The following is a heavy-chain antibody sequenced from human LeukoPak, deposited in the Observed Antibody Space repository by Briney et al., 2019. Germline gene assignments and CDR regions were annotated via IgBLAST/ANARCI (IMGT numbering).Heavy chain of an antibody. CDR3: AQAWEGSSGFDI. V-gene: IGHV3-23*01. Sequence: GGSLRLSCAASGFTFSSYAMSWVRRAPGKGLEWVSAISGSGGSTYYADSVKGRFTISRDNSKNTLYLQMNSLRAEDTAVYYCAQAWEGSSGFDIWGQGTMVTVSS. J-gene: IGHJ3*02. CDR1: GFTFSSYA. D-gene: IGHD6-25*01. CDR2: ISGSGGST.